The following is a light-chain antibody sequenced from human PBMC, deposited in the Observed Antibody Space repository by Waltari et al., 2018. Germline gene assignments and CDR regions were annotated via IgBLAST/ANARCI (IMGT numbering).Light chain of an antibody. CDR1: RSDVGGSQY. CDR2: AVS. CDR3: TSYANNWV. V-gene: IGLV2-8*01. J-gene: IGLJ3*02. Sequence: QSALTQPPSASGSPGQSVTLSCTGTRSDVGGSQYVSWYQRHPGKAPKLMIYAVSKRPSGVPGRFSGSRSGNTASLTVSGLQAEDEADYYCTSYANNWVIGGGTKLTVL.